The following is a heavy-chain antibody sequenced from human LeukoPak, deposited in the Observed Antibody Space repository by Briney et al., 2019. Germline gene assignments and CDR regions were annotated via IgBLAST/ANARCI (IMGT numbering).Heavy chain of an antibody. CDR2: ISGSSDYM. J-gene: IGHJ2*01. CDR3: ARGPSSGWAIWYFDL. D-gene: IGHD6-19*01. CDR1: GFTFSSYA. V-gene: IGHV3-21*01. Sequence: GGSLRLSCAASGFTFSSYAMSWVRQAPGKGLEWVSSISGSSDYMYYADSVKGRFTISRDNAKSSLYLQMNSLRAEDTAVYYCARGPSSGWAIWYFDLWGRGTLVTVSS.